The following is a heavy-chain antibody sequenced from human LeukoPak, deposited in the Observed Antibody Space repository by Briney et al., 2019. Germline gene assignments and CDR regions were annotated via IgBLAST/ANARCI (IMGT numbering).Heavy chain of an antibody. CDR3: ATGTHYDLLPF. CDR1: GYSISELS. CDR2: FDPGSGEI. D-gene: IGHD3-9*01. J-gene: IGHJ4*02. Sequence: ASVRLSCKVSGYSISELSTHWVRQARGKGLEWMGGFDPGSGEIIYEQKFQDRVTMTEDTSTDTAYMELSSLRSEDTALYYCATGTHYDLLPFWGQGTLVTVSS. V-gene: IGHV1-24*01.